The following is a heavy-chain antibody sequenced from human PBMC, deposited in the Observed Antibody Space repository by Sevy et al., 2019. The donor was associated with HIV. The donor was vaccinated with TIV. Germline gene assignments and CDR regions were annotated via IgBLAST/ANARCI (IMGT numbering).Heavy chain of an antibody. Sequence: GGSLRLSCAASGFTVSSNYMSWVRQAPGKGLEWVSVIYSGGSKYYADSGKARLTISRDNSKNTLYLQMNSLRAEDTAVYYCARDRTDILTGYYYYYYYMDVWGKGTTVTVSS. CDR3: ARDRTDILTGYYYYYYYMDV. J-gene: IGHJ6*03. D-gene: IGHD3-9*01. CDR2: IYSGGSK. CDR1: GFTVSSNY. V-gene: IGHV3-53*01.